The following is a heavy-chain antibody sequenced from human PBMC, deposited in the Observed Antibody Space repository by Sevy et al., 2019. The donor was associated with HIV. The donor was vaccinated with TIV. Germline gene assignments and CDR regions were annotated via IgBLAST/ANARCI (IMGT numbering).Heavy chain of an antibody. CDR3: ARGQDGVLYY. CDR1: GFTFRSYW. J-gene: IGHJ4*02. CDR2: IKQDGSEK. D-gene: IGHD4-17*01. Sequence: GGSLRLSCAASGFTFRSYWMSWVRQAPGKGLEWVANIKQDGSEKYYVDSVKGRFTISRDNAKNSLYLQMNSLRAEDTAVYYCARGQDGVLYYWGQGTLVTVSS. V-gene: IGHV3-7*01.